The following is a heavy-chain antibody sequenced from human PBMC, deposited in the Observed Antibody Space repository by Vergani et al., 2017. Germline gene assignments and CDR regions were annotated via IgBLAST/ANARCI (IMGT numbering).Heavy chain of an antibody. J-gene: IGHJ4*02. CDR3: ARVGGDDYYDSSGYDY. CDR1: GGTFSSYA. Sequence: QVQLVQSGAEVKKPGSSVKVSCKASGGTFSSYAISWVRQAPGQGLEWMGRIIPILGIANYAQKFQGRVTITADKSTSTAYMELSSLRSDDTAVYYCARVGGDDYYDSSGYDYWGQGTLVTVSS. CDR2: IIPILGIA. D-gene: IGHD3-22*01. V-gene: IGHV1-69*04.